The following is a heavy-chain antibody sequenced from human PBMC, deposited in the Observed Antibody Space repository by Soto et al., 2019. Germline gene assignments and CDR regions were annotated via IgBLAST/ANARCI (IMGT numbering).Heavy chain of an antibody. V-gene: IGHV1-46*01. Sequence: ASVKVSCKASGYTFTSYYMHWVRQAPGQGLEWMGIINPSGGSTSYAQKFQGRVTMTRDTSTSIVYMELSSLRSEDTAVYYCARDLGEMATIGNWFDPWGQGTLVTVSS. J-gene: IGHJ5*02. CDR1: GYTFTSYY. D-gene: IGHD5-12*01. CDR2: INPSGGST. CDR3: ARDLGEMATIGNWFDP.